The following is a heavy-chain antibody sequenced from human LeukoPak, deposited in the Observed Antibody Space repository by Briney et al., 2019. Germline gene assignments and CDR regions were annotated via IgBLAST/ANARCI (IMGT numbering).Heavy chain of an antibody. Sequence: ASVKVSCKASGYTFTSYDINWVRQATGQGLEWMGWISAYNGNTNYAQKLQGRVTMTTDTSTSTAYMELRSLRSDDTAVYYCARGGLGYCSSTSCYTHLNWFDPWGQETLVTVSS. V-gene: IGHV1-18*01. CDR2: ISAYNGNT. D-gene: IGHD2-2*02. CDR1: GYTFTSYD. J-gene: IGHJ5*02. CDR3: ARGGLGYCSSTSCYTHLNWFDP.